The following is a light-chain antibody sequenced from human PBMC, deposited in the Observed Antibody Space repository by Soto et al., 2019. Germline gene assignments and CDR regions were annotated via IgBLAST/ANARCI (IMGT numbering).Light chain of an antibody. J-gene: IGKJ1*01. V-gene: IGKV3-15*01. CDR1: QSVSSN. CDR2: GAS. Sequence: EIVMTPSPATLSVSPVERATLSCRASQSVSSNLAWYQQKPGQAPRLLIYGASTRATGIPARFSGSGSGTEFTLTISSLQSEDFAVYYCQQYNNWPPLFGQGTKVDIK. CDR3: QQYNNWPPL.